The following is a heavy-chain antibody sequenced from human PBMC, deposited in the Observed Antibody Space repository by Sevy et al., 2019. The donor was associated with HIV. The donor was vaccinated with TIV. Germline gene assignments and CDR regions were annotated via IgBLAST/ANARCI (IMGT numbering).Heavy chain of an antibody. CDR3: AREGRDGYKKVFDY. Sequence: ASVKVSCKASGGTFSSYAISWVRQAPGQGLEWMGGIIPIFGTANYAQKFQGRVTITADESTRTAYMELSSLRSEDTAVYYCAREGRDGYKKVFDYWGQGTLVTVSS. J-gene: IGHJ4*02. CDR1: GGTFSSYA. V-gene: IGHV1-69*13. CDR2: IIPIFGTA. D-gene: IGHD5-12*01.